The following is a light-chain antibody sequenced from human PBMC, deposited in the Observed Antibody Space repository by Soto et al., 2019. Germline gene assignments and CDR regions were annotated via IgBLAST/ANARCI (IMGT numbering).Light chain of an antibody. V-gene: IGLV1-44*01. CDR1: SSNIGSNT. CDR2: SNN. Sequence: QAVVTQPPSASGTPGQRVTISCSGSSSNIGSNTVNWYQQLPGTAPKLLIYSNNQRPSGVPDRFSGSKSGTSASLAISGLQSEDEADYYCAAWDASLNGYVFGTGTXLTVL. CDR3: AAWDASLNGYV. J-gene: IGLJ1*01.